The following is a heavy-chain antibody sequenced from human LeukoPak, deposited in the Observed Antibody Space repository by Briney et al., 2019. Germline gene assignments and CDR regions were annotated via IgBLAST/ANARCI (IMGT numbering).Heavy chain of an antibody. CDR2: ISGSGGST. Sequence: GSLRLSCTASGCTFSNYAMSWVRRAPGKGRVWVSGISGSGGSTYYADSVKGRFTISRDNSKNTLYLQMNSLRAEDTAVYYCAKSAGGNIYDALDMWGQGTMVTVSS. V-gene: IGHV3-23*01. CDR1: GCTFSNYA. CDR3: AKSAGGNIYDALDM. J-gene: IGHJ3*02. D-gene: IGHD6-13*01.